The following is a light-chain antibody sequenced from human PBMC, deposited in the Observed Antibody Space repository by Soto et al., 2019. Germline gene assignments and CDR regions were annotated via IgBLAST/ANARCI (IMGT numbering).Light chain of an antibody. V-gene: IGKV1-33*01. Sequence: DIQMTQSPSSLSASVCDRVTITCQASQDIKNYLNWYQQKPGKAPNLLIYDASNLKTGVPSRFSGSGSGTHFTFTISSLQPEDVATYYCQHYDHLPPLSFGGGTKVEI. J-gene: IGKJ4*01. CDR3: QHYDHLPPLS. CDR1: QDIKNY. CDR2: DAS.